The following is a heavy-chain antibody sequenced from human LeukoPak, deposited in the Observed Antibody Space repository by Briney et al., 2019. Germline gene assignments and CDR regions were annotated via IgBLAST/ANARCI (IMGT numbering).Heavy chain of an antibody. CDR2: INPNSGGT. CDR3: AKFLEGRRLRSGFDY. J-gene: IGHJ4*02. D-gene: IGHD3-3*01. Sequence: ASVKVSCKASGYTFTGYYMHWVRQAPGQGLEWMGWINPNSGGTNYAQKFQGRVTMTRDTSISTAYMELSRLRSDDAAVYYCAKFLEGRRLRSGFDYWGQGTLVTVSS. CDR1: GYTFTGYY. V-gene: IGHV1-2*02.